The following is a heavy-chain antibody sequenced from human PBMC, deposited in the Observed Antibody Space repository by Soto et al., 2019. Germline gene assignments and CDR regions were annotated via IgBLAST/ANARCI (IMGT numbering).Heavy chain of an antibody. D-gene: IGHD2-15*01. CDR1: GGSFSGYY. V-gene: IGHV4-34*01. CDR3: ARGDPPIGYCSGGSCYVYDY. CDR2: INHSGST. J-gene: IGHJ4*02. Sequence: QVQLQQWGAGLLKPSETLSLTCAVYGGSFSGYYWCWIRQPPGKGLVWIGEINHSGSTNYNPSLKRLVTISVDTSKNQFSLKLSSVTAADTAVYYCARGDPPIGYCSGGSCYVYDYWGLGTLVTVSS.